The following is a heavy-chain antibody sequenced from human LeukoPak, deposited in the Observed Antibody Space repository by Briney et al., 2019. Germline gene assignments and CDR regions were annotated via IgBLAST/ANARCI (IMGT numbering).Heavy chain of an antibody. V-gene: IGHV1-46*01. CDR1: GYTFTSYY. CDR3: ARDHRYYDILTGYYGYYYYYGMDV. CDR2: INPSGGST. Sequence: ASVKVSCKASGYTFTSYYMHWVRQAPGQGLEWMGIINPSGGSTSYAQKFQGRVTMTRDTSTSTVYMELSSLRSEDTAVYYCARDHRYYDILTGYYGYYYYYGMDVWGQGTTVTVSS. J-gene: IGHJ6*02. D-gene: IGHD3-9*01.